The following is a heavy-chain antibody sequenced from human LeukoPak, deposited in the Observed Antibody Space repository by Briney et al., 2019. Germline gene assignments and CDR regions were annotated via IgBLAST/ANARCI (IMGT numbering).Heavy chain of an antibody. V-gene: IGHV3-23*01. D-gene: IGHD4-23*01. CDR2: IRGSGDST. CDR1: GFTFSSYV. CDR3: AKAFTGMVTYFDY. J-gene: IGHJ4*02. Sequence: GGSLRLSCAASGFTFSSYVMSWVRQAPGKGLEWVSTIRGSGDSTYYADSVKGRFTISRDSSKNSLYLQINSLRAEDTAVYYCAKAFTGMVTYFDYWGQGTLVTVSS.